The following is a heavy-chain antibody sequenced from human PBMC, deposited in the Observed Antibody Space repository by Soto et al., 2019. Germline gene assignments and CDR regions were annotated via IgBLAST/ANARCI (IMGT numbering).Heavy chain of an antibody. CDR1: GYTFTSYD. CDR3: ARGVVSSSTSEYYYYMDV. J-gene: IGHJ6*03. V-gene: IGHV1-8*01. CDR2: MNPNSGNT. Sequence: QVQLVQSGAEVKKPGASVKVSCKASGYTFTSYDINWVRQATGQGLEWMGWMNPNSGNTGYAQKFQGRVTMTRNTSISTAYMELSSLRSEDTAVYYCARGVVSSSTSEYYYYMDVWGKGTTVTVSS. D-gene: IGHD2-2*01.